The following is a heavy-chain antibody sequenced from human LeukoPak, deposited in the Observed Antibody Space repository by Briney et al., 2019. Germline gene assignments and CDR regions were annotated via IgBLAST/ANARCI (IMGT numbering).Heavy chain of an antibody. CDR3: EQKAAYDILTFDY. D-gene: IGHD3-9*01. CDR2: INAGNGNT. J-gene: IGHJ4*02. Sequence: ASVKVSCKASGYTFTSYAMHWVCQAPGQRLEWMGWINAGNGNTKYSQKFQGRVTITRDTSASTAYMELSSLRSEDTAVYFCEQKAAYDILTFDYWGQGTLVTVSS. V-gene: IGHV1-3*01. CDR1: GYTFTSYA.